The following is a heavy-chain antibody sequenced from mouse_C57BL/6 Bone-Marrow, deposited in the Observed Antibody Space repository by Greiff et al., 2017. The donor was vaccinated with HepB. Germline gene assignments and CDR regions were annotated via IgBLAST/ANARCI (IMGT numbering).Heavy chain of an antibody. CDR1: GFTFNTYA. D-gene: IGHD1-1*01. CDR3: VRGSPYYYGSSVYYFDY. V-gene: IGHV10-3*01. Sequence: EVHLVESGGGLVQPKGSLKLSCAASGFTFNTYAMHWVRQAPGKGLEWVARIRSKSSNYATYYADSVKDRFTISRDDSQSMLYLQMNNLKTEDTAMYYCVRGSPYYYGSSVYYFDYWGQGTTLTVSS. J-gene: IGHJ2*01. CDR2: IRSKSSNYAT.